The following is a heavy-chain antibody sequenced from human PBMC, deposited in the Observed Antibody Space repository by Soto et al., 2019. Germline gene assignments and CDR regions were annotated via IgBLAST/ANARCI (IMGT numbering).Heavy chain of an antibody. J-gene: IGHJ4*02. CDR2: IYYSGST. V-gene: IGHV4-39*01. CDR1: GCSISSSSYY. Sequence: SETLSLTFTVSGCSISSSSYYWGWIRQPPGKGLEWIGSIYYSGSTYYNPSLKSRVTISVDTSKNQFSLKLSSVTAADTAVYYCARGYDILTNIDYWGQGTLVTVSS. CDR3: ARGYDILTNIDY. D-gene: IGHD3-9*01.